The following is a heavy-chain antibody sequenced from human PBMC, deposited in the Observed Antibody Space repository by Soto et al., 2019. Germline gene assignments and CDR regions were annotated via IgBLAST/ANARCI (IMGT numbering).Heavy chain of an antibody. V-gene: IGHV3-30-3*01. D-gene: IGHD3-3*01. CDR3: VCEIFGVDGSAFDY. CDR2: ISYDGSGK. CDR1: GFTFSRYG. J-gene: IGHJ4*02. Sequence: QVQLVESGGGVVQPGRSLRLSCAASGFTFSRYGMHWVRQAPGKGLEWVAVISYDGSGKYYADSVKARFTISKDSSKNSMYLQMNSLRAEDTAVYYCVCEIFGVDGSAFDYWGQGTQVTVSS.